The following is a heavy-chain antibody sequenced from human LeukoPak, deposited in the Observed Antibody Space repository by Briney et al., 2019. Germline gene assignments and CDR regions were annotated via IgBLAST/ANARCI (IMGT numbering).Heavy chain of an antibody. V-gene: IGHV4-39*07. CDR2: IYYSGST. CDR3: ARGVRWFGELSDWFDP. Sequence: SETLSLTCTVSGGSISSSSYYWGWIRQPPGKGLEWLGSIYYSGSTYYNPSLKSRVTISVDTSKNQFSLKLSSVTAADTAVYYCARGVRWFGELSDWFDPWGQGTLVTVSS. CDR1: GGSISSSSYY. D-gene: IGHD3-10*01. J-gene: IGHJ5*02.